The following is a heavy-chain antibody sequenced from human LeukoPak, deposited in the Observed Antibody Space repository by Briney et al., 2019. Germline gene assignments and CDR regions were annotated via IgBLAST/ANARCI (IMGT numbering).Heavy chain of an antibody. Sequence: SGGSLRLSCSGSGFTFNSYAMNWVRQAPGKGLEWVSTISAAGTTKYADSVKGRFTISRDNSKNTLYLQMNTLRVEDTAVYYCAKDQYCTSTSCYVGYWGQGTLVTVSS. V-gene: IGHV3-23*01. CDR3: AKDQYCTSTSCYVGY. CDR1: GFTFNSYA. D-gene: IGHD2-2*01. CDR2: ISAAGTT. J-gene: IGHJ4*02.